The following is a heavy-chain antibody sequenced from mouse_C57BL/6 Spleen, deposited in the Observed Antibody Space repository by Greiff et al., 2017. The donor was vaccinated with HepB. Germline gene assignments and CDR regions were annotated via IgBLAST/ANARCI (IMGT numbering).Heavy chain of an antibody. J-gene: IGHJ2*01. CDR1: GYTFTSYW. CDR3: ARGDYGNYQLDY. Sequence: QVQLQQPGAELVRPGTSVKLSCKASGYTFTSYWMHWVKQRPGQGLEWIGVIDPSDSYTNYNQKFKGKATLTVDTSSSTAYMQLSSLTSEDSAVYYCARGDYGNYQLDYWGQGTTLTVSS. D-gene: IGHD2-1*01. V-gene: IGHV1-59*01. CDR2: IDPSDSYT.